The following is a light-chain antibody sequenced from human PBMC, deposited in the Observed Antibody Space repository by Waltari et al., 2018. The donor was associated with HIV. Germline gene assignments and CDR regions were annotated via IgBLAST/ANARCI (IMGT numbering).Light chain of an antibody. CDR2: AVN. Sequence: HSALTQPASVSGSPGQSITIYCTASTRYLGNFLSWYQPPPGQAPQLILYAVNLRPSGTSDRFSGSKSGATASLTISGLQIDDEADYYCSSPTTMESVTFGGGTHAVAFGGGTHLTV. J-gene: IGLJ2*01. CDR3: SSPTTMESVTFGGGTHAVA. CDR1: TRYLGNF. V-gene: IGLV2-14*03.